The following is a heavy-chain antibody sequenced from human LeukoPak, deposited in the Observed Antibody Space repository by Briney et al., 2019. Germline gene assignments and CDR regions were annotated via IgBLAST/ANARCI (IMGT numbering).Heavy chain of an antibody. CDR3: AEKSRRGQWLADDAFDI. CDR1: GFTFSSSA. Sequence: GGSLRPSCAASGFTFSSSAMTWVRQAPGKGLEWVSAISSSSGGSTYYADSVKGRFTISRDNSKNTLYLQMNSLRAEDTAVYYCAEKSRRGQWLADDAFDIWGQGTMVTVSS. J-gene: IGHJ3*02. D-gene: IGHD6-19*01. CDR2: ISSSSGGST. V-gene: IGHV3-23*01.